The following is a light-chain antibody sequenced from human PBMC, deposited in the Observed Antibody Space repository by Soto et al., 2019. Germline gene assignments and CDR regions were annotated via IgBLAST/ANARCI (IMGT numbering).Light chain of an antibody. Sequence: EIQMTQSPSSLSASVGDRVTITCRASQSISSFLNWYQKKPGKAPKLLIYGASSLQSGIPSRFSGSGSGTDFTLTISSLQPEDFANYYGQQCYSTPRTFGQGTKVEIK. V-gene: IGKV1-39*01. CDR1: QSISSF. CDR2: GAS. CDR3: QQCYSTPRT. J-gene: IGKJ1*01.